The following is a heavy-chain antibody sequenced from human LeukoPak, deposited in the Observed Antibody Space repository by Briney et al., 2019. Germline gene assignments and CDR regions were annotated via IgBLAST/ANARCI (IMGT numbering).Heavy chain of an antibody. J-gene: IGHJ6*04. CDR2: VKQDGSEK. D-gene: IGHD6-13*01. CDR1: GFTFSSYW. V-gene: IGHV3-7*03. Sequence: GGSLRLSCAASGFTFSSYWMSWVRQAPGKGLEWVANVKQDGSEKYYVDSVKGRFTISRDNAKNSLYLQMNSLRAEDTAVYYCARAYSSSWYLYYYYGMDVWGKGATVTVSS. CDR3: ARAYSSSWYLYYYYGMDV.